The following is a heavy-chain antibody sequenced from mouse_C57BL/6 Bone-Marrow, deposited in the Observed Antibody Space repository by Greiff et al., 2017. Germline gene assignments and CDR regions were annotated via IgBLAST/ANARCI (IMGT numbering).Heavy chain of an antibody. CDR2: IYPGNSDT. CDR1: GYTFTSYW. V-gene: IGHV1-5*01. D-gene: IGHD1-1*01. Sequence: VQLQQSGTVLARPGASVKMSCKTSGYTFTSYWMHWVKQRPGQGLEWIGAIYPGNSDTSYNQKFKGKAKLTAVTSASTAYMELSSLTNADSAVYYCTRASTVVAPSYWGQGTLVTVAA. J-gene: IGHJ3*01. CDR3: TRASTVVAPSY.